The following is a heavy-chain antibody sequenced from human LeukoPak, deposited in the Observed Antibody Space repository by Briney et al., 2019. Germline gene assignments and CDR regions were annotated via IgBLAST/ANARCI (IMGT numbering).Heavy chain of an antibody. CDR2: IYYSGNT. CDR3: ARRRGGVVTRGVVVARYYYMDV. V-gene: IGHV4-39*07. J-gene: IGHJ6*03. CDR1: GGSISSSSYY. D-gene: IGHD3-3*01. Sequence: SETLSLTCSVSGGSISSSSYYWGWIRQPPGKGLEWIGSIYYSGNTYYNPSLKSRVTVSVDTSKNQFSLKLSSVTAADTAVYYCARRRGGVVTRGVVVARYYYMDVWGKGTTVTVSS.